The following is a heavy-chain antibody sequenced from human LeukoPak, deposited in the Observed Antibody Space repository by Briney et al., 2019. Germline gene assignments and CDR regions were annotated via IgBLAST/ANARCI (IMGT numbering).Heavy chain of an antibody. CDR1: GYTFTGYY. V-gene: IGHV1-2*02. Sequence: GASVKVSCKASGYTFTGYYMHWVRQAPGQGLEWMGWINPNSGGTNYAQKFQGRVTMTRDTSISTAYMELSRLRSDDTAVYYCARLRSYGSGSYCFDYWGQGTLVTVSS. D-gene: IGHD3-10*01. CDR3: ARLRSYGSGSYCFDY. CDR2: INPNSGGT. J-gene: IGHJ4*02.